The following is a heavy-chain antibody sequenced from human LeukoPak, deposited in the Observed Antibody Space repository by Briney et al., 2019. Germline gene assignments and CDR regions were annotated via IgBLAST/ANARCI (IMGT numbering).Heavy chain of an antibody. CDR3: AKSPRIWFGELGPYYYHYYGMDV. CDR1: GFTFSSYA. V-gene: IGHV3-23*01. J-gene: IGHJ6*02. D-gene: IGHD3-10*01. CDR2: ISGSGGST. Sequence: GGSLRLSCAASGFTFSSYAMSWVRQAPGKGLEWVSAISGSGGSTYYADSVKGRFTISRDNSKNTLYLQMNSLRAEDTAVYYCAKSPRIWFGELGPYYYHYYGMDVWGQGTTVTVSS.